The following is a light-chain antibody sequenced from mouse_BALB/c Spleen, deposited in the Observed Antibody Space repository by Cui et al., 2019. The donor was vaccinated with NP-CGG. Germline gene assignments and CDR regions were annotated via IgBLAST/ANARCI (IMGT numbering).Light chain of an antibody. CDR2: GTN. V-gene: IGLV1*01. Sequence: QAVVTQESALTTSPGETATLTCRSSTGAVTTSNYANWVQEKPDHLFTGLIGGTNNRAPGVPARFSGSLIGDKDALTITGARTEDEAIYFCALWYSNHWVFGGGTKLTVL. J-gene: IGLJ1*01. CDR3: ALWYSNHWV. CDR1: TGAVTTSNY.